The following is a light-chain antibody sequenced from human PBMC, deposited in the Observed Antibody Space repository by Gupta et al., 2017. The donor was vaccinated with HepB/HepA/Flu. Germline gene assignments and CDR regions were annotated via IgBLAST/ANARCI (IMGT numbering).Light chain of an antibody. J-gene: IGKJ4*01. CDR3: SQSLPNPVT. CDR2: LGS. CDR1: QSLLHSNGYNY. Sequence: DIVMTQSPLSLPVTPGEPASIACRSSQSLLHSNGYNYSDWYLQKAGQSPQLLIYLGSNRASGVPDQFSGNGSGTDFTLKISRVEAEDVGVYYCSQSLPNPVTFGGATKVQIK. V-gene: IGKV2-28*01.